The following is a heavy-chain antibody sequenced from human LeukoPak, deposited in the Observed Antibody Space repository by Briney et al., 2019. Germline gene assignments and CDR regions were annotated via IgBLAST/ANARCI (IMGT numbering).Heavy chain of an antibody. CDR2: ISGSGGST. D-gene: IGHD3-10*02. V-gene: IGHV3-23*01. Sequence: TGGSLRLSCAASGFTFSSYAMSWVRQAPGKGLEWVSAISGSGGSTYYADSVKGRFTISRDSAKNSLYLQMNSLRAEDTAVYYCAELGITMIGGVWGKGTTVTISS. CDR3: AELGITMIGGV. J-gene: IGHJ6*04. CDR1: GFTFSSYA.